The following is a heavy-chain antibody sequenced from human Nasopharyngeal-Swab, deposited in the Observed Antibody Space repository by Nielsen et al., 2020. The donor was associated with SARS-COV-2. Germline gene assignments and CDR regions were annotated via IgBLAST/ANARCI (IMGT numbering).Heavy chain of an antibody. CDR3: ATLGGYSGYDSEYGMDV. J-gene: IGHJ6*02. Sequence: GGSLKISCAASGFTFDDYAMHWVRQAPGKGLEWVSGISWNSGSIGYADSVKGRFTISRDNAKNSLYLQMNSLRAEDTALYYCATLGGYSGYDSEYGMDVWGQGTTVTVSS. V-gene: IGHV3-9*01. CDR2: ISWNSGSI. CDR1: GFTFDDYA. D-gene: IGHD5-12*01.